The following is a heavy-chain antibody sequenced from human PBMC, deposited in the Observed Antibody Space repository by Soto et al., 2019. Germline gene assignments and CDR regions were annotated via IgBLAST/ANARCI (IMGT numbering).Heavy chain of an antibody. CDR3: ARIGSSWQPLYFGL. J-gene: IGHJ2*01. CDR2: INTAGDT. CDR1: GFTFSNYD. D-gene: IGHD6-13*01. V-gene: IGHV3-13*01. Sequence: EVQLVESGGGLVQPGGSLRLSCAASGFTFSNYDMHWVRQATGKGLEWVSAINTAGDTYYPGSVKGRFTISRENAKNSLYLQMSSRRAEDTAVYYCARIGSSWQPLYFGLWGRGTLVTVSS.